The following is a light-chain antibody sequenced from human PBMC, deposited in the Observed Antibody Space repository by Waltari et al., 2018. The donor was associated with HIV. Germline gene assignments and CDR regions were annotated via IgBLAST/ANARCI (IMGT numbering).Light chain of an antibody. CDR3: AAWDVSLSGWV. V-gene: IGLV1-47*01. J-gene: IGLJ3*02. CDR2: RNN. Sequence: SVLTQPPSTSGTPGQHVTISSSARTSPIGSKFLYSYQQFPRTAPKLLIYRNNERPSGVPDRFSGSKSGISASLAITGLRSEDEADYYCAAWDVSLSGWVFGGGTKLTVL. CDR1: TSPIGSKF.